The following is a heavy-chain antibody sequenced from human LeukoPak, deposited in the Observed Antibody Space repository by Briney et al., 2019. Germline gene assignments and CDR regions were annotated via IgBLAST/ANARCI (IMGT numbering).Heavy chain of an antibody. CDR1: GGTFSSYA. CDR2: IIPIFGTA. CDR3: ARVRGAIFGVVDYYFDY. D-gene: IGHD3-3*01. V-gene: IGHV1-69*13. J-gene: IGHJ4*02. Sequence: ASVKVSCTASGGTFSSYAISWVRQAPGQGLEWMGGIIPIFGTANYAQKFQGRVTITADESTSTAYMELSSLRSEDTAVYYCARVRGAIFGVVDYYFDYWGQGTLVTVSS.